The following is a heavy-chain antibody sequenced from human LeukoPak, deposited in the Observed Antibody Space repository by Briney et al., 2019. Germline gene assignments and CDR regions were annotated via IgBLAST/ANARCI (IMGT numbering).Heavy chain of an antibody. CDR2: INPNSGGT. Sequence: ASVKVSCKASGGTFSSYAISWVRQAPGQGLEWMGWINPNSGGTNYAQKFQGWVTMTRDTSISTAYMELSRLRSDDTAVYYCARVVVPLYYYDSSGYYYVDYWGQGTLVTVSS. V-gene: IGHV1-2*04. J-gene: IGHJ4*02. CDR3: ARVVVPLYYYDSSGYYYVDY. D-gene: IGHD3-22*01. CDR1: GGTFSSYA.